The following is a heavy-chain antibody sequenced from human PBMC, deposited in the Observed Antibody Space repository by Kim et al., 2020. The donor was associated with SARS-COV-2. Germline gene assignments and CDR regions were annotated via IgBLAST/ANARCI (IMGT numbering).Heavy chain of an antibody. V-gene: IGHV4-61*01. J-gene: IGHJ4*02. CDR2: IYYSGST. CDR3: ARGGKGAPYYFDY. Sequence: SETLSLTCTVSGGSVSSGSYYWNWIRQPPGKGLEWIGYIYYSGSTNYNPSLKSRVTISVDTSKNQFSLKLSSVTAADTAVYYCARGGKGAPYYFDYCGQG. CDR1: GGSVSSGSYY. D-gene: IGHD3-16*01.